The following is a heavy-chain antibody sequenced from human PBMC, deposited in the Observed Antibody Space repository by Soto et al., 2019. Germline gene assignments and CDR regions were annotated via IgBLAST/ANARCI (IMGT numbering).Heavy chain of an antibody. CDR3: AREDGVVGSSSAFDH. Sequence: EVQVVESGGGMVKPGGSLRLSCVFSGFTFSTYTMNWVRQAPGKGLEWVSSINGRSNYVYYADSVKGRFTISRDNAKNSLYLQMNRLRAEDTAIYYCAREDGVVGSSSAFDHWGLGTLVTVSS. CDR1: GFTFSTYT. J-gene: IGHJ4*02. CDR2: INGRSNYV. V-gene: IGHV3-21*01. D-gene: IGHD1-26*01.